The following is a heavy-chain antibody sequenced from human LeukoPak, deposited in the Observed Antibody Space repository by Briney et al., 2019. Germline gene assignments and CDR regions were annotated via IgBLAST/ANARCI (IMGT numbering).Heavy chain of an antibody. J-gene: IGHJ4*02. D-gene: IGHD3-22*01. CDR2: IYPGDSDT. CDR1: GYSFTSYW. CDR3: ARHPYYYDSSGYSGLDY. Sequence: GESLKISCKGSGYSFTSYWIGWVSQMPGKGLEWMGIIYPGDSDTRYSPSFQGQVTISADKSISTAYLQWSSLKASDTAMYYCARHPYYYDSSGYSGLDYWGQGTLVTVSS. V-gene: IGHV5-51*01.